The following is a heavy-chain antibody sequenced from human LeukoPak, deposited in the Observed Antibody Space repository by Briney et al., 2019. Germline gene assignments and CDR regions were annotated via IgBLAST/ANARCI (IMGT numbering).Heavy chain of an antibody. CDR1: GGSISSSSYY. CDR2: IYYSGST. V-gene: IGHV4-39*01. Sequence: SETLSLTCTVSGGSISSSSYYWGWIRQPPGKGLEWIGSIYYSGSTYYNPYLKSRVTISVDTSKNQFSLKLSSVTAADTAVYYCASLVAGFDAFDIWGQGTMVTVSS. J-gene: IGHJ3*02. CDR3: ASLVAGFDAFDI. D-gene: IGHD6-19*01.